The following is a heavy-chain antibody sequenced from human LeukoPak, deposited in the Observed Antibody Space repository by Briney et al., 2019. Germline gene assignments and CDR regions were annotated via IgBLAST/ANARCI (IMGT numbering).Heavy chain of an antibody. CDR3: ARVLLTIYDYGDPNSNWFDP. D-gene: IGHD4-17*01. J-gene: IGHJ5*02. CDR2: IYYSGTT. Sequence: SETLSLTCTVSGGSISNYYWSWIRQPPGKGLEWIGYIYYSGTTYYNPSLKSRVTISVDTSKNQFSLKLSSVTAADTAVYYCARVLLTIYDYGDPNSNWFDPWGQGTLVTVSS. CDR1: GGSISNYY. V-gene: IGHV4-59*12.